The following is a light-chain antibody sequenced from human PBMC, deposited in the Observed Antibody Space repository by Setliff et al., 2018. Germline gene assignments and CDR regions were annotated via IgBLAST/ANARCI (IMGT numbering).Light chain of an antibody. CDR3: CSYVGSHTLRV. CDR1: TSDIGTYNY. V-gene: IGLV2-11*01. Sequence: QSALTQPASVSGSPGQSITISCSGTTSDIGTYNYVSWYQQYPGRAPKLMIYDVYRRPSGVPDRFSGSKSGNTASLTISGLQAEDEADYYCCSYVGSHTLRVFGTGTKGTVL. CDR2: DVY. J-gene: IGLJ1*01.